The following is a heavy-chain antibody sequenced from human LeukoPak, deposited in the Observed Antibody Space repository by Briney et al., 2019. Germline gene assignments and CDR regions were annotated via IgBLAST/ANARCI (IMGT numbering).Heavy chain of an antibody. D-gene: IGHD1-26*01. J-gene: IGHJ6*03. Sequence: GGSLRLACTASGFSFDTYAMNWVRQAPGKAMEGVSSITSSGTHIFYADSVRGRFTISRDNAKNSLYLQMDSLGPDDTAVYYCARDPYSGNYGNDYYYYMDVWGKGTTVTISS. CDR2: ITSSGTHI. CDR3: ARDPYSGNYGNDYYYYMDV. V-gene: IGHV3-21*01. CDR1: GFSFDTYA.